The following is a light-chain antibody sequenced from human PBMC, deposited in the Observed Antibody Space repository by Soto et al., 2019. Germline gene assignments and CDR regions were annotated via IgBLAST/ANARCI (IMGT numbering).Light chain of an antibody. J-gene: IGKJ1*01. V-gene: IGKV3-15*01. Sequence: MVMTQSPATLSVSKGRRATLSFRASQSISGALAWYQQKPGQAPRLLIYGASTRATSFPARFSGSGSGTDFTLTISSLQSEDFAVYYCQQYNNWPWAFGQGTKVDI. CDR1: QSISGA. CDR3: QQYNNWPWA. CDR2: GAS.